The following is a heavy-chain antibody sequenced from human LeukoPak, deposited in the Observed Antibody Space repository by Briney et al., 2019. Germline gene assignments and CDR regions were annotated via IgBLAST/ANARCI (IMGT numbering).Heavy chain of an antibody. CDR1: GFTFSRYS. CDR3: ARDLRDSSGYYYLYFDY. J-gene: IGHJ4*02. D-gene: IGHD3-22*01. Sequence: GGPLRLSCAASGFTFSRYSLNWVRQAPGKGLEWVSYISSSSSTIYYADSVKGRFTISRDNSKNSLYLQMNSLRPEDTAVYYCARDLRDSSGYYYLYFDYWGQGTLVTVSS. V-gene: IGHV3-48*01. CDR2: ISSSSSTI.